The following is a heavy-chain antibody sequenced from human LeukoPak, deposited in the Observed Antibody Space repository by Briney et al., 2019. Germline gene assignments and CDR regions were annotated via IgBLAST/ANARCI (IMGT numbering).Heavy chain of an antibody. CDR1: GFTFSSYA. CDR3: ARGHSSSSGVFDY. V-gene: IGHV3-23*01. Sequence: RGSLRLSCAASGFTFSSYAMSWVRQAPGKGLEWVSAISGSGGSTYYADSVKGRFTISRDNSKNTLYLQMNSLRAEDTAVYYCARGHSSSSGVFDYWGQGTLVTVSS. J-gene: IGHJ4*02. D-gene: IGHD6-13*01. CDR2: ISGSGGST.